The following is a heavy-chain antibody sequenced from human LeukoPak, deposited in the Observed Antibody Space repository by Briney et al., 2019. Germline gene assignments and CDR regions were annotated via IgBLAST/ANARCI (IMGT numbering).Heavy chain of an antibody. CDR1: GGSISKSGYY. D-gene: IGHD1-1*01. CDR2: YYYSGST. J-gene: IGHJ4*02. V-gene: IGHV4-39*07. CDR3: ARDGSDNWGQFDF. Sequence: SETLSLTCTVSGGSISKSGYYWGWIRPPPGKGLEWIANYYYSGSTYYNPSLQSRVTISVDTSKNQFFLNLRSVTAADSAVYYCARDGSDNWGQFDFWGQGALVTVSS.